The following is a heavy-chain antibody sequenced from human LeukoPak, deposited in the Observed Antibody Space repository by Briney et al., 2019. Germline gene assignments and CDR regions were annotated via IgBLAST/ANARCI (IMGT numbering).Heavy chain of an antibody. V-gene: IGHV1-8*01. Sequence: ASVKVSFKASGYTFTSYDINWVRQATGQGLEWMGWMNPNSGNTGYAQKFQGRVTMTTTTSISTAYMELSSLRSEDTAVYYCARGITNWVLPGLYYYYMDVWGKGTTVTVSS. CDR1: GYTFTSYD. CDR3: ARGITNWVLPGLYYYYMDV. J-gene: IGHJ6*03. CDR2: MNPNSGNT. D-gene: IGHD7-27*01.